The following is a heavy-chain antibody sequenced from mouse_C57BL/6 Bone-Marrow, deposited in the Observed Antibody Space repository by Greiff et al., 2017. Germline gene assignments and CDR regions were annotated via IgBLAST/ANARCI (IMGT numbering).Heavy chain of an antibody. J-gene: IGHJ2*01. D-gene: IGHD2-1*01. CDR1: GYTFTDYY. Sequence: QVQLQQSGAELVRPGASVKLSCKASGYTFTDYYINWVKQRPGQGLEWIARIYPGSGNTYYNEKFKGKATLTAEKSSSTAYMQLSSLTSEDSAVYFCARSRGNDYWGQGTTLTVSS. V-gene: IGHV1-76*01. CDR3: ARSRGNDY. CDR2: IYPGSGNT.